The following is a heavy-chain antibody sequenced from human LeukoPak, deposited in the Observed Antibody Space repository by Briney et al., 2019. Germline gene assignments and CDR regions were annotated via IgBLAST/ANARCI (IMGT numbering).Heavy chain of an antibody. V-gene: IGHV3-43*02. CDR2: ISGDGGGT. Sequence: GGCLRLSCAASGSTFDDYAMHWVRQAPGKGLEWVSLISGDGGGTYYADSVKGRFTISRDNSKNSLYLRMNSLRTEGTALYYCAKAAGYSSSWCMDVWGQGTTVTVSS. CDR3: AKAAGYSSSWCMDV. CDR1: GSTFDDYA. D-gene: IGHD6-13*01. J-gene: IGHJ6*02.